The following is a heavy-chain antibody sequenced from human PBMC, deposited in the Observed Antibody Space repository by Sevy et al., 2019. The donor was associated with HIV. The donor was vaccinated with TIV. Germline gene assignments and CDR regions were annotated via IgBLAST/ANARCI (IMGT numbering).Heavy chain of an antibody. Sequence: GGSLRLSCVTSGFSFSSYSMNWVRQAPGKGLEWVSYISSSSGTIRYADSVKGRLTISRDNAKNSLFLQMNNLRAEDTAVYYCARDDHWAFDYWGQGALVTVSS. CDR1: GFSFSSYS. J-gene: IGHJ4*02. V-gene: IGHV3-48*01. CDR2: ISSSSGTI. CDR3: ARDDHWAFDY. D-gene: IGHD7-27*01.